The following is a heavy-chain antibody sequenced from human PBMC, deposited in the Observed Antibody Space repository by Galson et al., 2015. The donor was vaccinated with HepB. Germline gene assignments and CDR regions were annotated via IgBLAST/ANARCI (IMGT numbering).Heavy chain of an antibody. V-gene: IGHV3-7*03. J-gene: IGHJ4*02. CDR1: GFMFSSFW. CDR2: IKGDGSEE. Sequence: SLRLSCAASGFMFSSFWMNWVRQAPGEGLEWVANIKGDGSEEYYVDSVKGRFTISRDNAKSSLYLQMNSLRVEDTAVYYCVGRGYGLQIFDYWGQGALVTVSS. D-gene: IGHD5-18*01. CDR3: VGRGYGLQIFDY.